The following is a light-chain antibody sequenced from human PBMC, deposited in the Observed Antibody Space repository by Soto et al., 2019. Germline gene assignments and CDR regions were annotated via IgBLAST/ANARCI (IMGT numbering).Light chain of an antibody. Sequence: QLNQSPSSLSASVGARVTITCRASQGISSYLAWYQQKPGKAPKLLIFPASTLQSGVPSRFSGSGSGTDFTLTISSLQPEDFATYYCQQLSTFCQGTRLEIK. CDR2: PAS. V-gene: IGKV1-9*01. CDR1: QGISSY. J-gene: IGKJ5*01. CDR3: QQLST.